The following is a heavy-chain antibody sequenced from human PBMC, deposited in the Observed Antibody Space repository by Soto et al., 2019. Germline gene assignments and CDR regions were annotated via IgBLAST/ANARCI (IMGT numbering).Heavy chain of an antibody. Sequence: QLQLQESGPGLVKPSETLSLTCTVSGGSISSSSYYWGWIRQPPGKGLEWIGTIYYRGSTYYNPSLKSRVTMSVDTSKNQFALKLSSVTAADTAVYYCARLQMTTVTTRTRGSRDPWGQGILVTVSS. CDR2: IYYRGST. D-gene: IGHD4-17*01. V-gene: IGHV4-39*01. J-gene: IGHJ5*02. CDR3: ARLQMTTVTTRTRGSRDP. CDR1: GGSISSSSYY.